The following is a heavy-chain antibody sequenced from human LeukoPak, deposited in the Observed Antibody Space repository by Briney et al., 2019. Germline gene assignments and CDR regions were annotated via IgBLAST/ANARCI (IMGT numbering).Heavy chain of an antibody. CDR1: GGSFSGYY. CDR3: ARGGGIYSGYFDY. J-gene: IGHJ4*02. Sequence: PSETLSLTCAVYGGSFSGYYWSWIRQPPGKGLEWSGEINHSGSTNYNPSLKSRVTISVDTSKNQFSLKLSSVTAADTAVYYCARGGGIYSGYFDYWGQGTLVTASS. V-gene: IGHV4-34*01. CDR2: INHSGST. D-gene: IGHD3-16*01.